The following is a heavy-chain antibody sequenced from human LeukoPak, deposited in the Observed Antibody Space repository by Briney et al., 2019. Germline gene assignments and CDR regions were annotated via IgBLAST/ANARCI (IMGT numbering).Heavy chain of an antibody. CDR1: GGSMTSYY. V-gene: IGHV4-4*07. CDR2: IYSSGST. Sequence: SETLSLTCTVSGGSMTSYYWNWIRQPAGRGLEWIGRIYSSGSTNYNLSLKSRVTMSVDTSNNQFSLNLTSVTAADTAVYYCARDGDDYGDYPNWFDPWGQGTLVTVSS. CDR3: ARDGDDYGDYPNWFDP. D-gene: IGHD4-17*01. J-gene: IGHJ5*02.